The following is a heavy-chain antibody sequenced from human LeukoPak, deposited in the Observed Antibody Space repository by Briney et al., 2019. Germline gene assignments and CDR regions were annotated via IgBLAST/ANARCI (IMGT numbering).Heavy chain of an antibody. V-gene: IGHV5-51*01. J-gene: IGHJ4*02. CDR1: GYTFTNYW. CDR2: IYPGDSDT. Sequence: GESLKISCKGSGYTFTNYWIGWVRQMPGKGLEFMGIIYPGDSDTRYSPSFQGQVTISDKSINTAYLQWSSLKASDSAMYYCARAGYSNRWDGVDYWGQGTLVTVSS. D-gene: IGHD2/OR15-2a*01. CDR3: ARAGYSNRWDGVDY.